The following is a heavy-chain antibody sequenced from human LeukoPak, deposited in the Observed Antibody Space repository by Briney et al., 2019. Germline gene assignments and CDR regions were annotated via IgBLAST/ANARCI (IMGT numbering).Heavy chain of an antibody. Sequence: SGGSLRLSCAASGFTFSSYAMSWVRQAPGKGLEWVSAISGSGGSTYYADSVKGRFTISRDNSKNTLYLQMNSLRAEDTAVYYCAKDLARFLEWSPPGYFDYWGQGTLVTVSS. V-gene: IGHV3-23*01. D-gene: IGHD3-3*01. J-gene: IGHJ4*02. CDR2: ISGSGGST. CDR3: AKDLARFLEWSPPGYFDY. CDR1: GFTFSSYA.